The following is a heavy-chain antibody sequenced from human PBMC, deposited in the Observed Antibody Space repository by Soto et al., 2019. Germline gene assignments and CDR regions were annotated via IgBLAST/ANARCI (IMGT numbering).Heavy chain of an antibody. J-gene: IGHJ5*02. CDR1: GFLFENFC. D-gene: IGHD1-26*01. CDR2: ISGSGFKK. V-gene: IGHV3-23*01. CDR3: AKNQGVELVPLATVDWFDP. Sequence: GGSLRLSCAASGFLFENFCIRWVRQAPGKGLEWIASISGSGFKKYYADSVKGRFTISRDNSKSTVYLELNNLSAEDTAVYHCAKNQGVELVPLATVDWFDPWGQGSVVTVSS.